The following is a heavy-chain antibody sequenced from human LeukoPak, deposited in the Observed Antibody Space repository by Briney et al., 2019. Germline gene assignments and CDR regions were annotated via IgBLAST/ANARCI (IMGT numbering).Heavy chain of an antibody. CDR1: GFTFSRYW. Sequence: GGSLGLSCAAAGFTFSRYWMSWVRQATGKGLECVAKIKEDGSEKHYVDSVKGRFTISRDNAKNSLYLQMNSLRAEDTAVYYCARDRWNSRTDAFDIWGQGTMVTVSS. CDR2: IKEDGSEK. CDR3: ARDRWNSRTDAFDI. V-gene: IGHV3-7*01. J-gene: IGHJ3*02. D-gene: IGHD5-24*01.